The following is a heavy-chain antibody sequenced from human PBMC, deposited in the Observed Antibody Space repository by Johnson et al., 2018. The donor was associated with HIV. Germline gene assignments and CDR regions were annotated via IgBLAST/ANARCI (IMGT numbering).Heavy chain of an antibody. CDR2: ISYDGSNK. D-gene: IGHD6-6*01. V-gene: IGHV3-30*04. CDR1: GFTFSSYA. CDR3: ARDILEYSSSVPDAFDI. Sequence: QVQLVESGGGVVQPGRSLRLSCAASGFTFSSYAMHWVRQAPGKGLEWVAVISYDGSNKYYADSVKGRFTISRDNSKNTLYLQMNSLRAEYTAVYYCARDILEYSSSVPDAFDIWGQGTMVTVSS. J-gene: IGHJ3*02.